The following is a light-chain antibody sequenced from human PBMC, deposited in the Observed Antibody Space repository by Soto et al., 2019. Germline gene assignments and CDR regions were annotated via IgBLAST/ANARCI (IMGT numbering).Light chain of an antibody. J-gene: IGKJ4*01. V-gene: IGKV2D-29*01. CDR2: EVS. CDR1: QSLLHSNGKTY. CDR3: MQSIHLPLT. Sequence: DIVMTQTPLSLSVTPGQPASISCKSDQSLLHSNGKTYLFWYLQKPGQPRQLLLHEVSNRFSGVPDRFSGCGSGTDSTLKISRVDAEDVGLYYCMQSIHLPLTFGGGTEVEIK.